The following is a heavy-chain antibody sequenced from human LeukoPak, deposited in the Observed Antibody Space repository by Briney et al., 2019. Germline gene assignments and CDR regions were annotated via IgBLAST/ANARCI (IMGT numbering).Heavy chain of an antibody. J-gene: IGHJ3*02. CDR1: GYSFTSYW. Sequence: GESLKISCKGSGYSFTSYWIAWVRPMPGKGLEWMGIIYPGDSDTRYSPSFQGQVTISADKSISTAYLQWSSLKASDTAMYYCARPRSIHTDAFDIWGQGTMVTLSS. CDR3: ARPRSIHTDAFDI. CDR2: IYPGDSDT. V-gene: IGHV5-51*01.